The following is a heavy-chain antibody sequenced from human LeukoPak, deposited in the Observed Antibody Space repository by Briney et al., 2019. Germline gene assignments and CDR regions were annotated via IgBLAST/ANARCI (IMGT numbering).Heavy chain of an antibody. V-gene: IGHV3-21*01. CDR3: ARDSDSTHDY. CDR1: GFTFSSYA. J-gene: IGHJ4*02. D-gene: IGHD2-2*01. Sequence: GGSLRLSCAASGFTFSSYAMNWVRQAPGKGLEWVSSISSSSSYIYYADSVKGRFTISRDNAKNSLYLQMNSLRAEDTAVYYCARDSDSTHDYWGQGTLVTVSS. CDR2: ISSSSSYI.